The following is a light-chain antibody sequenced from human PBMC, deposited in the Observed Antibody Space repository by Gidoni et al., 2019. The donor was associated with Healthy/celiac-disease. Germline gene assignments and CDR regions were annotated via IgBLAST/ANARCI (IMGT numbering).Light chain of an antibody. J-gene: IGKJ5*01. CDR1: QSIRRY. Sequence: DIQMTQSPSSLSASVGDRVTITCRASQSIRRYLHWYQQKPGKATKLLIYAASSLQSWVPSRFSGSGSGTDFTLTIRSLQPEDFATYYCQQSYSTPSITFGQGTRLEIK. CDR3: QQSYSTPSIT. V-gene: IGKV1-39*01. CDR2: AAS.